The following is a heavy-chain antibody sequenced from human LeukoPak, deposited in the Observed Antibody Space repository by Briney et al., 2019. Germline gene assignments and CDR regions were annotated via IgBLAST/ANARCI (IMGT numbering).Heavy chain of an antibody. CDR3: ARDPRLSYYDSSGSFDY. D-gene: IGHD3-22*01. V-gene: IGHV6-1*01. CDR1: GDSVSSNSSA. J-gene: IGHJ4*02. Sequence: PSQTLSLTCAISGDSVSSNSSAWNWIRQSPSRGLEWLGRTYYRSKWYNDYAVSVKSRITINPDTSKNQFSLQLNSVTPEDTAVYYCARDPRLSYYDSSGSFDYWGQGTLVTVSS. CDR2: TYYRSKWYN.